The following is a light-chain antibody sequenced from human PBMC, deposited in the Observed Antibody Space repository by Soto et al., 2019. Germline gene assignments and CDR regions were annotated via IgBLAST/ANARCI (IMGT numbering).Light chain of an antibody. J-gene: IGKJ5*01. V-gene: IGKV1D-12*01. CDR1: QDIAAY. CDR3: HQAYSLPIT. Sequence: DIQVTQSPSSLSASVGPRVTITFRASQDIAAYLAWYQHKPGRAPELLIHAASSLQSGVPSRFSGSGSGTDFTLTINSLQPEDFATYYCHQAYSLPITFGQGTRLEI. CDR2: AAS.